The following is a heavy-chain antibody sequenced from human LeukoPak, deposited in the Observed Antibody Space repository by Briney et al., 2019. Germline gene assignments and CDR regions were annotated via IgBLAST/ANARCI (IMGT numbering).Heavy chain of an antibody. V-gene: IGHV3-53*01. Sequence: PGGSLRLSCAASGFTVSSNYMSWVRQAPGKGLEWVSVIYSGGSTYYADSVKGRFTISRDNSKNTLYLQMYSLRAEDTAVYYCARSREGNYFDYWGQGTLVTVSS. CDR1: GFTVSSNY. CDR3: ARSREGNYFDY. CDR2: IYSGGST. J-gene: IGHJ4*02.